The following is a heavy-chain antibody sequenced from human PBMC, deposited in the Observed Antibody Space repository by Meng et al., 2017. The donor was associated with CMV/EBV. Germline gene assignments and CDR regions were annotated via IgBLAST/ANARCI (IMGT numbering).Heavy chain of an antibody. CDR2: INWNSRSI. D-gene: IGHD3-16*01. Sequence: SCAASGFTFNNYDMQWLRQPPGKGLEWVAGINWNSRSIDYADSVGGRFTISRDNAKNSLYLQMDRLRPEDTAFYYCAKDRGRGGRGVVFDSWGQGTLVTVSS. V-gene: IGHV3-9*01. J-gene: IGHJ4*02. CDR3: AKDRGRGGRGVVFDS. CDR1: GFTFNNYD.